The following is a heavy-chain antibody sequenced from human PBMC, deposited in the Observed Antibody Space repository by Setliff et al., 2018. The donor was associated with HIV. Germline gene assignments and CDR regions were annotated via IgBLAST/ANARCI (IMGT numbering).Heavy chain of an antibody. CDR1: GYTFATYD. CDR3: ARGYASGSGSYYYDF. D-gene: IGHD2-15*01. V-gene: IGHV1-8*02. Sequence: ASVKVSCKPSGYTFATYDINWVRQAAGQGLVWMGWMNPYSGNSGYAQRSHGRLTMTRDTSRGTAHMELRSLRSDDTAVYYCARGYASGSGSYYYDFWGQGTLVTVSS. CDR2: MNPYSGNS. J-gene: IGHJ4*02.